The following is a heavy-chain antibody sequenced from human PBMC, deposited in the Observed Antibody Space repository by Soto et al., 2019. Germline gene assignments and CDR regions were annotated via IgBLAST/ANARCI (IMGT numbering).Heavy chain of an antibody. Sequence: GASVKVSCKASGYTFTSYGFSWVRQAPGQRLEWMGWISAYNGDTNYPQKFQARVTMTTDTSTSTAYLDLRSLRSDDTAVYYCARSSGTYPPSRYYYGLDVSGQGTTVTVSS. J-gene: IGHJ6*02. V-gene: IGHV1-18*01. D-gene: IGHD1-26*01. CDR3: ARSSGTYPPSRYYYGLDV. CDR2: ISAYNGDT. CDR1: GYTFTSYG.